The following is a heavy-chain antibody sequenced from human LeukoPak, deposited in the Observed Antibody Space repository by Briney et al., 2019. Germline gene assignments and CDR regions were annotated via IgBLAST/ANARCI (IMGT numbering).Heavy chain of an antibody. J-gene: IGHJ5*02. CDR1: VDSISIGSYY. CDR2: IYTSGRT. CDR3: ARDFVVTKKSPGAYNWFDP. Sequence: PSETLSLTCTVSVDSISIGSYYWRSIRQPAGKGLEWIERIYTSGRTNYNPSLKIRLTISVETSKNKFSLKLSSVTAADTAVYYCARDFVVTKKSPGAYNWFDPWGQGTLVTVSS. D-gene: IGHD2-21*01. V-gene: IGHV4-61*02.